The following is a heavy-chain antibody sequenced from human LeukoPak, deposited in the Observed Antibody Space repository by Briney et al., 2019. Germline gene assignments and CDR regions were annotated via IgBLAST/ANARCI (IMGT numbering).Heavy chain of an antibody. CDR2: IIPIFGTA. CDR1: GGTFSSYA. J-gene: IGHJ4*02. Sequence: SVKVSCKASGGTFSSYAISWVRQAPGQGLERMGRIIPIFGTANYAQKFQGRVTITTDESTSTAYMELSSLRSEDTAVYYCASTLYYYDSSGYSLWGQGTLVTVSS. V-gene: IGHV1-69*05. D-gene: IGHD3-22*01. CDR3: ASTLYYYDSSGYSL.